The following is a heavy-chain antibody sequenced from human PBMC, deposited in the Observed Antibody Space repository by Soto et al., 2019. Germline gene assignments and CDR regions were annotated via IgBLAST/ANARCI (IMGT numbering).Heavy chain of an antibody. CDR1: GFTFTNHA. Sequence: QVQLVESGGGVVQPGRSLRLSCAASGFTFTNHAMHWVRQAPGKGLEWVSAISYDGSNKQYADSVKGRFTMSRDNSKNSLLLQRNRLRAEDAAVFSCARDVPAGGAGGVLDFWGQGSLATVSS. V-gene: IGHV3-30-3*01. CDR3: ARDVPAGGAGGVLDF. J-gene: IGHJ4*02. D-gene: IGHD3-16*01. CDR2: ISYDGSNK.